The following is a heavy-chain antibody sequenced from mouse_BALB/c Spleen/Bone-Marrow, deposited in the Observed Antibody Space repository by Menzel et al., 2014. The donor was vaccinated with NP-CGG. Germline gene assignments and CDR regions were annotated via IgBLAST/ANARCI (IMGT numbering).Heavy chain of an antibody. CDR2: IYPGDGST. CDR3: AYYRYDEYFDV. CDR1: GYTFTSYF. Sequence: QVQLQQSGPELAKPGASVKMSCKASGYTFTSYFIHWVKQRPGQGLEWIGWIYPGDGSTKYNEKFKGKTTLTADKSSSTAYMLLSSLTSEDSAIFFCAYYRYDEYFDVWGAGTTVTVSS. V-gene: IGHV1S56*01. J-gene: IGHJ1*01. D-gene: IGHD2-14*01.